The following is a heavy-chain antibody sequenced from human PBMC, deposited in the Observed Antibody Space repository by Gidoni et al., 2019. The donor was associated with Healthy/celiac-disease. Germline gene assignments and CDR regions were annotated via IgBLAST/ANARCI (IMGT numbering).Heavy chain of an antibody. CDR3: ARDASMTTVTTGMDV. J-gene: IGHJ6*02. CDR1: GGSISSSSDY. D-gene: IGHD4-17*01. CDR2: IYYSGST. Sequence: QLQLQESGPGLVTPSETLSLTCTVSGGSISSSSDYWGWIRQPPGKGLEWIGSIYYSGSTYYNPSLKSRVTISVDTSKNQFSLKLSSVTAADTAVYYCARDASMTTVTTGMDVWGQGTTVTVSS. V-gene: IGHV4-39*07.